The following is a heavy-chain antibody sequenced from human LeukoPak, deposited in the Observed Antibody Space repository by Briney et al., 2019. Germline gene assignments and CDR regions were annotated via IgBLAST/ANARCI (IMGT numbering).Heavy chain of an antibody. J-gene: IGHJ6*03. Sequence: SETLSLTCTVSGYSISSGYYWSWIRQPAGKGLEWIGRIYTSGSTNYNPSLKSRVTISVDTSKNQFSLKLSSVTAADTAVYYCARESSSWSYYYYYYMDVWGKGTTVTVSS. D-gene: IGHD6-6*01. CDR1: GYSISSGYY. V-gene: IGHV4-61*02. CDR3: ARESSSWSYYYYYYMDV. CDR2: IYTSGST.